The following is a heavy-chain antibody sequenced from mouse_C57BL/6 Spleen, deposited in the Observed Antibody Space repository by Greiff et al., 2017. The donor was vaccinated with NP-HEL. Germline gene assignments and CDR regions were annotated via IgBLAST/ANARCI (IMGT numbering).Heavy chain of an antibody. CDR1: GYTFTSYW. Sequence: QVQLQQPGAELVMPGASVKLSCKASGYTFTSYWMHWVKQRPGQGLEWIGEIDPSDSYTNYNQKFKGQSTLTVDKSSSTAYMQLSSLTSEDSAVYYCARRYYGYDEGFDYWGQGTTLTVSS. CDR3: ARRYYGYDEGFDY. CDR2: IDPSDSYT. D-gene: IGHD2-2*01. V-gene: IGHV1-69*01. J-gene: IGHJ2*01.